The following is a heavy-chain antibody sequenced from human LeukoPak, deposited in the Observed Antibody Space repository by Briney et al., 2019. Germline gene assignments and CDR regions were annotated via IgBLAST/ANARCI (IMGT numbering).Heavy chain of an antibody. D-gene: IGHD3-10*01. CDR1: GFTFSSYS. J-gene: IGHJ4*02. V-gene: IGHV3-21*01. CDR2: ISSSSSYI. CDR3: VRDHVLLWFGELSGY. Sequence: GGSLRLSCAASGFTFSSYSMNWVRQAPGKGLEWVSSISSSSSYIYYADSVKGRFTISRDNSKNTLYLHMNSLRVEDTAVYYCVRDHVLLWFGELSGYWGQGTLVTVSS.